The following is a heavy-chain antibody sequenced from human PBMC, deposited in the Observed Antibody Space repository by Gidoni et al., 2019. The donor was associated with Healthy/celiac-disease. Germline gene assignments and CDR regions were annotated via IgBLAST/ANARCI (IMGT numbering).Heavy chain of an antibody. CDR1: GFTFSSYG. D-gene: IGHD3-22*01. V-gene: IGHV3-30*18. J-gene: IGHJ4*02. CDR2: ISYDGSNK. Sequence: QVQLVESGGGVVQPGRSLRLSCAASGFTFSSYGMHWVRQAQGKGLEWVAVISYDGSNKYYADSVKGRFTISRDNSKNTLYLQMNSLRAEDTAVYYCAKDRRLRGYYDSSGFDYWGQGTLVTVSS. CDR3: AKDRRLRGYYDSSGFDY.